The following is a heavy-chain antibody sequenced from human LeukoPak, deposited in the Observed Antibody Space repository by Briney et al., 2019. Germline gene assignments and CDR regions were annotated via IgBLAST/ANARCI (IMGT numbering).Heavy chain of an antibody. CDR3: AREKSQTYSGSFGY. Sequence: PGGSLRLSCAASGFTFSSYEMNWVRQAPGKGLEWLSYISTSGSTKHYADSVKGRFTISRDNAKNSLYLQMNSLRGEDTAVYYCAREKSQTYSGSFGYWGQGTLVTVFS. J-gene: IGHJ4*02. V-gene: IGHV3-48*03. CDR1: GFTFSSYE. CDR2: ISTSGSTK. D-gene: IGHD1-26*01.